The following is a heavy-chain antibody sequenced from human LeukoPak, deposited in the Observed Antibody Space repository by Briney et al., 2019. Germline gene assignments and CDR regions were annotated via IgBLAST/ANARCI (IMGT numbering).Heavy chain of an antibody. CDR1: GFTFSNAW. Sequence: GGSLRLSCGASGFTFSNAWMSWVRQAPGKGLEWVGRIKSKTDGGTTDYAAPVKGRFTISRDDSKNTLYLQMNSLKTEDTAVYYCTTGGRRYFDWLNYWGQGTLVTVSS. V-gene: IGHV3-15*01. J-gene: IGHJ4*02. D-gene: IGHD3-9*01. CDR3: TTGGRRYFDWLNY. CDR2: IKSKTDGGTT.